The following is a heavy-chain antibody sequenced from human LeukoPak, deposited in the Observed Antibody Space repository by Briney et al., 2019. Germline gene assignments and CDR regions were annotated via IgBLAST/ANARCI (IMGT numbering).Heavy chain of an antibody. CDR1: GGSISSYY. Sequence: KSSETLSLTCTVSGGSISSYYWSWIRQHPGKGLEWIGYIYYSGSTYYNPSLKSRVTISVDTSKNQFSLKLSSVTAADTAVYYCARVGGIFGVVIKGSTTPPDAFDIWGQGTMVTVSS. V-gene: IGHV4-59*06. CDR3: ARVGGIFGVVIKGSTTPPDAFDI. J-gene: IGHJ3*02. CDR2: IYYSGST. D-gene: IGHD3-3*02.